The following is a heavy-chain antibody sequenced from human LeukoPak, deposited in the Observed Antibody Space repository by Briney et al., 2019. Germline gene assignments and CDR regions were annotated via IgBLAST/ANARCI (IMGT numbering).Heavy chain of an antibody. D-gene: IGHD2-21*01. V-gene: IGHV4-34*01. CDR3: ARQRAYGGPEY. CDR2: INHSGST. CDR1: GGSFSGYY. Sequence: SETLSLTCAVYGGSFSGYYWSWIRQSPGKGLEWIGEINHSGSTNYNPSLKSRVTISVDTSKNQFSLNLTSVTAADTAVYYCARQRAYGGPEYWGQGTLVTVSS. J-gene: IGHJ4*02.